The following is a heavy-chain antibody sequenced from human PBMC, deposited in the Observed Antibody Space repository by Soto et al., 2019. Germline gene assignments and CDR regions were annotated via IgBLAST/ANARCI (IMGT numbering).Heavy chain of an antibody. V-gene: IGHV5-51*01. D-gene: IGHD6-13*01. CDR1: GYRFTSHW. J-gene: IGHJ6*02. CDR2: NYPGDSDT. Sequence: GESLKISCKGSGYRFTSHWNGWVRQMPGKGLEWMGINYPGDSDTRYSPSFQGQVDTSADKSLSTAYPPWSSLKASDTAMYYCASGRIAAAGDYYYGMDVWGQGTTVTVSS. CDR3: ASGRIAAAGDYYYGMDV.